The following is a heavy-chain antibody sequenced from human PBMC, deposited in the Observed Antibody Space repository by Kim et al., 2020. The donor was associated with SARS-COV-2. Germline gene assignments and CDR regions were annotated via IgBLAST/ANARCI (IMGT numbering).Heavy chain of an antibody. CDR3: ARESPITISGVVTPYGLDV. CDR2: INSSGDYT. CDR1: GHTFSTYY. J-gene: IGHJ6*02. D-gene: IGHD3-3*01. V-gene: IGHV1-46*01. Sequence: ASVKVSCKASGHTFSTYYMHWVRQAPGQGLEWMGIINSSGDYTTYAQKFQGRVTMTRDTSTSTDYMELSSLTSEDTAVYYCARESPITISGVVTPYGLDVWGQGTTVTVSS.